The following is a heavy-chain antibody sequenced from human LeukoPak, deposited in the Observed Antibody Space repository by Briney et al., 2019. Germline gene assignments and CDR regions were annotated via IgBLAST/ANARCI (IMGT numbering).Heavy chain of an antibody. V-gene: IGHV4-59*01. CDR1: GGSISSYY. CDR3: ARVGVAYNAFDI. CDR2: IYYSGST. D-gene: IGHD3-10*01. J-gene: IGHJ3*02. Sequence: SETLSLTCTVSGGSISSYYWSWIRQPPGKGLEWIGYIYYSGSTNYNPSLKSRVTISVDTSKNQFSLKLSSVTAADTAVYYCARVGVAYNAFDIWGQGTMVTVSS.